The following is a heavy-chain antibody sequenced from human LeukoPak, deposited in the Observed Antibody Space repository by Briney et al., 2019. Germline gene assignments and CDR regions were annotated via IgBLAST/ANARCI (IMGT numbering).Heavy chain of an antibody. D-gene: IGHD1-26*01. V-gene: IGHV4-61*02. CDR2: IYTRGST. J-gene: IGHJ6*03. Sequence: SQTLSLTCTVSGGSISSGSYYWSWIRQPAGKGLKWIGRIYTRGSTNYNPSLKSRVTISIDTSKNQFSLKLSSVTAADTAVYYCATEPGSGSYSRYYYYYIDVWGKGTTVTVSS. CDR3: ATEPGSGSYSRYYYYYIDV. CDR1: GGSISSGSYY.